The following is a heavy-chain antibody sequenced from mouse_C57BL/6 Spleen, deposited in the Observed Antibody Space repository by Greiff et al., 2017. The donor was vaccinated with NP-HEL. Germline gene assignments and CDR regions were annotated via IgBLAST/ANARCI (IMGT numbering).Heavy chain of an antibody. Sequence: LVEPGDSVKISCKASGYSFTGYFMNWVMQSHGKSLEWIGRINPYNGDTFYNQKFKGKATLTVDKSSSTAHMELRSLTSEDSAVYYCARRGYYGNLGAMDYWGQGTSVTVSS. D-gene: IGHD2-1*01. J-gene: IGHJ4*01. CDR2: INPYNGDT. CDR1: GYSFTGYF. V-gene: IGHV1-20*01. CDR3: ARRGYYGNLGAMDY.